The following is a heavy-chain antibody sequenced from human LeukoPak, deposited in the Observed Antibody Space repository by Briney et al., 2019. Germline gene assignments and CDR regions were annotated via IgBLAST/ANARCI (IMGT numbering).Heavy chain of an antibody. V-gene: IGHV3-7*01. CDR2: IKQDGSEK. Sequence: GGSLRLSCAASGFTFSRYYMSWVRQAPGKGLEWVANIKQDGSEKYYVDSVKGRFTISRDNAKNSLYLQMNSLRVEDTAIYYCARDGYCTSGSCYIDYWGRGTLVTVSS. D-gene: IGHD2-15*01. CDR3: ARDGYCTSGSCYIDY. CDR1: GFTFSRYY. J-gene: IGHJ4*02.